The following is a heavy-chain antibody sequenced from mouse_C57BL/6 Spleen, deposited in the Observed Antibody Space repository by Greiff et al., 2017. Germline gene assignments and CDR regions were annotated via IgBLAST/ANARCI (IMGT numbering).Heavy chain of an antibody. CDR1: GFTFSSYA. CDR2: ISDGGSYT. J-gene: IGHJ2*01. CDR3: ARDLDGTGFDY. D-gene: IGHD4-1*01. V-gene: IGHV5-4*01. Sequence: EVKVVESGGGLVKPGGSLKLPCAASGFTFSSYAMSWVRQTPEKRLEWVATISDGGSYTYYPDNVKGRFTISRDNAKNNLYLQMSHLKSEDTAMYYCARDLDGTGFDYWGQGTTLTVSS.